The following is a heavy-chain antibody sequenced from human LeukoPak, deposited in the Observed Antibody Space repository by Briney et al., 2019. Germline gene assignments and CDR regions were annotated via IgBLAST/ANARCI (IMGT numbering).Heavy chain of an antibody. J-gene: IGHJ3*02. CDR2: ISGNGRDT. V-gene: IGHV3-23*01. CDR1: GFTFRSYA. CDR3: TTAYTDYGGNDKGDAFDI. D-gene: IGHD4-23*01. Sequence: GGSPRLSCAASGFTFRSYAMSWVRRAPGKGLEWVSAISGNGRDTFYADSVRGRFTISRDNSKNTLYLQMNSLRAEDTAVYYCTTAYTDYGGNDKGDAFDIWGQGTMVTVSS.